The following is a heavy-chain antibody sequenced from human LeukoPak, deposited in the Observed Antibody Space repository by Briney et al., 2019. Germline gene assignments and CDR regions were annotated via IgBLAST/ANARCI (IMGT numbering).Heavy chain of an antibody. D-gene: IGHD5-24*01. Sequence: ASVKVSCTASGGTFSSYAISWVRQAPGQGLEWMGGIIPIFGTANYAQKFQGRVTITADESTSTAYMELSSLRSEDTAVYYCARERDGYNFGLAFDYWGQGTLVTVSS. CDR2: IIPIFGTA. J-gene: IGHJ4*02. CDR3: ARERDGYNFGLAFDY. CDR1: GGTFSSYA. V-gene: IGHV1-69*13.